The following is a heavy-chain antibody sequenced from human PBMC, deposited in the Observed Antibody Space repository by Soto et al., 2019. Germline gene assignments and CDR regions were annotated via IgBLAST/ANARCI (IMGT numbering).Heavy chain of an antibody. V-gene: IGHV1-46*03. J-gene: IGHJ5*01. CDR2: INPSGGST. CDR3: VRESTPTRWFDS. CDR1: GXTFASYY. D-gene: IGHD2-2*01. Sequence: GASVKVSCKASGXTFASYYIHWGRQAPGQGLEWMGVINPSGGSTSYAQNFQGRVTMTRDTSTSTVYMELSSLRSEDTAVYFCVRESTPTRWFDSWGQGTPVTVSS.